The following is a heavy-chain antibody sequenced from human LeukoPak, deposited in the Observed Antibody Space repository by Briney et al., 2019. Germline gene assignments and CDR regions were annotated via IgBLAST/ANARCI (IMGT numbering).Heavy chain of an antibody. Sequence: GGSLRLSCAASGFSFSTYAVHWVRQAPGKGLEWVSAISGSGGSTYYADSVKGRFTISRDNSKNTLYLQMNSLRAEDTAVYYCAKVLDGSGSYTPIDYWGQGTLVTVSS. CDR2: ISGSGGST. D-gene: IGHD3-10*01. V-gene: IGHV3-23*01. J-gene: IGHJ4*02. CDR3: AKVLDGSGSYTPIDY. CDR1: GFSFSTYA.